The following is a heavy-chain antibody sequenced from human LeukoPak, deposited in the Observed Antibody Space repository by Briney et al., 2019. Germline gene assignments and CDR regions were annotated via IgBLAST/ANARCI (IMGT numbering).Heavy chain of an antibody. D-gene: IGHD3-10*01. CDR3: ARDPTFMVRGVMDY. Sequence: SVKVSCKASGYTFTSYDINWVRQAPGQGLEWMGRIIPILGIANYAQKFQGRVTITADKSTSTAYMELSSLRSEDTAVYYCARDPTFMVRGVMDYWGQGTLVTVSS. J-gene: IGHJ4*02. V-gene: IGHV1-69*04. CDR2: IIPILGIA. CDR1: GYTFTSYD.